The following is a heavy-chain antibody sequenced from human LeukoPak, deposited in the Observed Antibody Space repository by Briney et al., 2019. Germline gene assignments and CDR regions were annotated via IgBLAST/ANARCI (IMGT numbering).Heavy chain of an antibody. CDR3: ARVNGVLRYFDWLPYYYYYYMDV. Sequence: GGSLRLSCAASGFTFDDFGMSWVRHAPGKGLEWVANIKQDGSEKYYVDSVKGRFTISRDNAKNSLYLQMNSLRAEDTAVYYCARVNGVLRYFDWLPYYYYYYMDVWGKGTTVTISS. CDR1: GFTFDDFG. V-gene: IGHV3-7*01. D-gene: IGHD3-9*01. J-gene: IGHJ6*03. CDR2: IKQDGSEK.